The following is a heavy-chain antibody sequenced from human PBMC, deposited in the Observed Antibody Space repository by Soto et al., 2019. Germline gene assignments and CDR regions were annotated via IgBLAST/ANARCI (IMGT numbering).Heavy chain of an antibody. CDR1: GYSFTTYW. CDR3: ARHSTSAPKDY. D-gene: IGHD3-10*01. CDR2: IYPGDSDT. Sequence: GESLKISCKGSGYSFTTYWIAWVRQMPGKGLEWVGIIYPGDSDTRYSPSFEGHVTISVDKSISTAFLQWNSLKASDNAIYYCARHSTSAPKDYWGQGTLVTVHS. V-gene: IGHV5-51*01. J-gene: IGHJ4*01.